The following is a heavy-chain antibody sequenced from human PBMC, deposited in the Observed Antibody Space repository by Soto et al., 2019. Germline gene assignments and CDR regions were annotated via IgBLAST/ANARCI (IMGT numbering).Heavy chain of an antibody. CDR2: ISSSTTHI. D-gene: IGHD5-12*01. V-gene: IGHV3-21*06. J-gene: IGHJ4*02. CDR3: ARDLQMATIRGGDY. CDR1: GFTFNSYS. Sequence: PGGSLRLSCTASGFTFNSYSMNWVRQAPGRGLEWVSSISSSTTHILYADSVKGRFTISRDNGKNSLYLQMTSLRAEDTAGYYCARDLQMATIRGGDYWGQGTQVTVSS.